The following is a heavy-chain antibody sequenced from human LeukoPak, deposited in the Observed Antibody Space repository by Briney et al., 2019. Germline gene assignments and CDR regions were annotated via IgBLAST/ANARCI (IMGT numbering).Heavy chain of an antibody. V-gene: IGHV1-18*01. Sequence: ASVKVSCKASNYTFTSYGISWVRQAPGQGLEWMGWISGYNGKTNYAQKFQGRVTMTTDTSTSTAYMELRNLRSDDTAVYYCARDRIAVAGRKYYYYMDVWGKGTTVTVSS. CDR2: ISGYNGKT. J-gene: IGHJ6*03. D-gene: IGHD6-19*01. CDR1: NYTFTSYG. CDR3: ARDRIAVAGRKYYYYMDV.